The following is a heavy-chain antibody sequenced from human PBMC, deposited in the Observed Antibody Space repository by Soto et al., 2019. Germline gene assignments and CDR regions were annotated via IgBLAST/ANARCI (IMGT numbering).Heavy chain of an antibody. CDR3: ARAPGDLLYYFDY. V-gene: IGHV4-38-2*01. J-gene: IGHJ4*02. CDR2: IYHSGST. D-gene: IGHD7-27*01. CDR1: GYSISSGYY. Sequence: PSETLSLTCAVSGYSISSGYYWGWIRQPPGKGLEWSGSIYHSGSTYYNPSLKSRVTISLDTSKNQFSLKLSSVTAADTAVYYCARAPGDLLYYFDYWGPGSLVTVSS.